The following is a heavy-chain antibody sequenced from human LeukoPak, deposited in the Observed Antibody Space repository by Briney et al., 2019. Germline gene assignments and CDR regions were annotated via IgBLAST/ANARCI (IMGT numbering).Heavy chain of an antibody. CDR1: GFTFSSYG. CDR3: ARDAPWYFDL. Sequence: PGGSLRLSCAASGFTFSSYGMHWVRQAPGKGLEWVAVIWYDGSYRYYADSLKGRFTISRDNSKNTLYLQMNSLRAEDTAVYYCARDAPWYFDLWGRGTLVTVSS. CDR2: IWYDGSYR. V-gene: IGHV3-33*01. J-gene: IGHJ2*01.